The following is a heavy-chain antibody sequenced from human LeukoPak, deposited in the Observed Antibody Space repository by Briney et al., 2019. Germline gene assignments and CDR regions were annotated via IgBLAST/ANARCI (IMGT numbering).Heavy chain of an antibody. Sequence: ASVKVSCKASGYTFTSYDINWVRQATGQGLEWMGWMNPNSGNTGYAQKFQGGVTITRNTSISTAYMELSSLRSEDTAVYYCARSAYCSSTSCRSWFDPWGQGTLVTVSS. D-gene: IGHD2-2*01. CDR1: GYTFTSYD. CDR2: MNPNSGNT. V-gene: IGHV1-8*03. J-gene: IGHJ5*02. CDR3: ARSAYCSSTSCRSWFDP.